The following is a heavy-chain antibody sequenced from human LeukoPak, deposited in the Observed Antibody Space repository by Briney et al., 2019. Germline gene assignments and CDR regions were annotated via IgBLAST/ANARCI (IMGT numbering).Heavy chain of an antibody. D-gene: IGHD1-26*01. CDR1: GGSVSSNY. V-gene: IGHV4-4*09. CDR2: IYTSGST. J-gene: IGHJ4*02. Sequence: PSETLSLTCTVSGGSVSSNYWSWIRQPPGKGLVWIGYIYTSGSTNYNPSLKSRVTISVDTSKNQFSLKLSSVTAADTAVYYCARHGFRSGSYYFDYWGQGTLVTVSS. CDR3: ARHGFRSGSYYFDY.